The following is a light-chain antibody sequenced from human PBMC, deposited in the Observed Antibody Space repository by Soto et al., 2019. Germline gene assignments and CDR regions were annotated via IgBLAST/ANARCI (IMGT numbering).Light chain of an antibody. CDR2: KAS. V-gene: IGKV1-5*03. J-gene: IGKJ4*01. Sequence: DIQMTQSPSTLSASAGDRVTITCRASESISTWLAWYQQKPGKAPKLLIYKASSLESGVPSRFSGSGSGTEFTRTISSLQPDDFATYYCQQYNSYSLTFGGGTKVEIK. CDR1: ESISTW. CDR3: QQYNSYSLT.